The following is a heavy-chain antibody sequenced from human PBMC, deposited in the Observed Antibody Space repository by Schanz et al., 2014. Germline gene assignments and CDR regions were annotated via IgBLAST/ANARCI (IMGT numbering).Heavy chain of an antibody. CDR2: IKQDGSEK. V-gene: IGHV3-7*04. Sequence: EVHLVESGGGLVKRGGSLRLSCGGSGFTFSKYCMSWVRQAPGKGLEWVANIKQDGSEKYYVDAVKGRFTISRDNAKNSMYLHMKSLRGEDTAVYYCARDNYYGSGSCAYWGQGTLVTVSS. CDR3: ARDNYYGSGSCAY. CDR1: GFTFSKYC. J-gene: IGHJ4*02. D-gene: IGHD3-10*01.